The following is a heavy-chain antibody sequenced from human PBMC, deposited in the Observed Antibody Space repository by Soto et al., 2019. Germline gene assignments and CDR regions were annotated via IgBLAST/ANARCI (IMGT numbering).Heavy chain of an antibody. CDR2: IIPIFGTA. J-gene: IGHJ4*02. CDR1: GGTFSSYA. Sequence: ASVKVSCKASGGTFSSYAISWARQAPGQGLEWMGGIIPIFGTANYAQKFQGRVTITADESTSTAYMELSSLRSEDTAVYYCARGRVGKSPAAARGYFDYWGQGTLVTAPQ. CDR3: ARGRVGKSPAAARGYFDY. V-gene: IGHV1-69*13. D-gene: IGHD2-2*01.